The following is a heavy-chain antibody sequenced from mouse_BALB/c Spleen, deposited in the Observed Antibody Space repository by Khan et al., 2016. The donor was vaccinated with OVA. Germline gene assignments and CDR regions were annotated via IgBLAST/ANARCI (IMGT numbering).Heavy chain of an antibody. V-gene: IGHV1-63*02. CDR1: GYTFTNYW. J-gene: IGHJ1*01. CDR2: IYPGGYFT. CDR3: ARWATWYFDV. Sequence: QVQLKQSGGEVVRPGTSVKISCKASGYTFTNYWLGWVRQRPGHGLEWIGDIYPGGYFTNYNETFKDKATLTVDTSSTTANMQLSSLTSEDSAVYFCARWATWYFDVWGAGTTVTVSS. D-gene: IGHD3-1*01.